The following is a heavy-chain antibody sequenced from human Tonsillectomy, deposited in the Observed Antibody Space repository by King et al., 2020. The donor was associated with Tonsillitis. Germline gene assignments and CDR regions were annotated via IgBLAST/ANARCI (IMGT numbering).Heavy chain of an antibody. CDR3: ARSLRVTTSSLPDY. CDR2: INWNGGST. CDR1: GFIFDEYG. Sequence: VQLVESGGGVVRPGGSLRLSCAASGFIFDEYGMSWVRQAPGKGLEWVSGINWNGGSTGYADSVKGRFTISRDNAKNSLYLQMNSLRAEDTALYHCARSLRVTTSSLPDYWGQGTLVTVSS. J-gene: IGHJ4*02. D-gene: IGHD4-17*01. V-gene: IGHV3-20*01.